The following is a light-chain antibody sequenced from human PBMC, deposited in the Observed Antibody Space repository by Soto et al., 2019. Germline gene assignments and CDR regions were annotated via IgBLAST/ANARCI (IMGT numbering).Light chain of an antibody. CDR3: LLSYSDGNVI. CDR2: DTY. J-gene: IGLJ2*01. Sequence: QAVVTQEPSLTVSPGGTVTLTCGSSTGAVTSDHFPYWLQQKPGQAPKTLIYDTYNRHSWTPARFSGSLLGGKAALTLSGAQPEDEADYYCLLSYSDGNVIFGGGTKLTV. CDR1: TGAVTSDHF. V-gene: IGLV7-46*01.